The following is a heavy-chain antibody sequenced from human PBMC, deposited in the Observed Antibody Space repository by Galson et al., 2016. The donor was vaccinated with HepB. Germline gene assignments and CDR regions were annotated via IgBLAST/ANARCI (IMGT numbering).Heavy chain of an antibody. CDR2: ISSSSSYI. D-gene: IGHD3-22*01. Sequence: SLRLSCAASGFTFSSYSMNWVRQAPGKGLEWVSSISSSSSYIYYADSVKGRFTISRDNAKNPLYLQMNSLRAEDTAVYYCARATHTITYYYDSSGYKVDAFDIWGQGTMVTVSS. V-gene: IGHV3-21*01. J-gene: IGHJ3*02. CDR1: GFTFSSYS. CDR3: ARATHTITYYYDSSGYKVDAFDI.